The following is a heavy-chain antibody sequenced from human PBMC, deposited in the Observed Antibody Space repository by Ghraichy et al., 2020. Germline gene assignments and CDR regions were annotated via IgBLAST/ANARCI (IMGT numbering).Heavy chain of an antibody. CDR3: ARGNGYSYGIDAFDI. CDR2: ISSNGGST. CDR1: GFTFSSYA. V-gene: IGHV3-64*01. J-gene: IGHJ3*02. D-gene: IGHD5-18*01. Sequence: GGSLRLSCAASGFTFSSYAMHWVRQAPGKGLEYVSAISSNGGSTYYANSVKGRFTISRDNSKNTLYLQMGSLRAEDMAVYYCARGNGYSYGIDAFDIWGQGTMVTVSS.